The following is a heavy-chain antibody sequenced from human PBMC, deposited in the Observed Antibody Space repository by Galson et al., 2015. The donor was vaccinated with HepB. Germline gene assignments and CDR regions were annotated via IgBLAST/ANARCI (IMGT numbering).Heavy chain of an antibody. CDR2: ISYDENNR. V-gene: IGHV3-30*03. CDR3: ATWGDSYVNYYYMDV. CDR1: GFTFRSYG. J-gene: IGHJ6*03. Sequence: SLRLSCAASGFTFRSYGMHWVRQAPGKGLEWVAVISYDENNRNYAESVKGRFTISRDNSKNTVHLQMNSLRAEDTAVYYCATWGDSYVNYYYMDVWGKGTTVTVSS. D-gene: IGHD2-21*02.